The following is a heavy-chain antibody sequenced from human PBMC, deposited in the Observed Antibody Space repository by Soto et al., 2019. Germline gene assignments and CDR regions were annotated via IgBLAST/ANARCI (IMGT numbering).Heavy chain of an antibody. D-gene: IGHD3-10*01. Sequence: QVQLQESGPGLVKPSETLSLSCTVSGGSISSYHWSWIRQTPGKGLEWIGYVHYRWGSHYNPALKXXVXXSLLTSESQFSLKLTSVTATDTAVYYCVGQGFGALQGLVDVWGQGTTVTVS. J-gene: IGHJ6*02. CDR3: VGQGFGALQGLVDV. CDR1: GGSISSYH. CDR2: VHYRWGS. V-gene: IGHV4-59*08.